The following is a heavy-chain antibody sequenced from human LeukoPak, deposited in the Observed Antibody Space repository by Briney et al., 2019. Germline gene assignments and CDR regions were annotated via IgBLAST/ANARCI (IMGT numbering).Heavy chain of an antibody. J-gene: IGHJ5*02. D-gene: IGHD6-19*01. CDR3: ARAYSSGWHNWFDP. Sequence: ASVKVSCKASGYTFTSYGISWVRQAPGQGLEWMGWISAYNGNTNYAQKFQGRVTMTRDTSISTAYMELSRLRSDDTAVYYCARAYSSGWHNWFDPWGQGTLVTVSS. CDR2: ISAYNGNT. V-gene: IGHV1-18*01. CDR1: GYTFTSYG.